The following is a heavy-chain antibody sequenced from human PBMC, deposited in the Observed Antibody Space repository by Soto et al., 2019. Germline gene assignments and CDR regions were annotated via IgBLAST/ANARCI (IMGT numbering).Heavy chain of an antibody. CDR3: AREVGANSYTDAFDI. Sequence: SETLSLTCTVSGGSVSTYYWSWIRQPPGKGLEWIGYIYHSGSTNYNPSLKSRVTISVDTSKNQFSLKLNSVTAADTAVYYCAREVGANSYTDAFDIWVQGIMVT. CDR1: GGSVSTYY. V-gene: IGHV4-59*02. CDR2: IYHSGST. J-gene: IGHJ3*02. D-gene: IGHD1-7*01.